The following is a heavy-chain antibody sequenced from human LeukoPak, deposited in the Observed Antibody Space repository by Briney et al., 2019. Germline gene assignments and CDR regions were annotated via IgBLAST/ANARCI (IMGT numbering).Heavy chain of an antibody. CDR2: IKHDGSDK. J-gene: IGHJ4*02. Sequence: GGSLRFSCVASGFTFSSYWMSWVRQAPGKGLEWVANIKHDGSDKYYVDSVKGRFTISRDNAKNSLYLQMDSLRVEDTAVYYCARPSAPDWGQGTLVTVSS. V-gene: IGHV3-7*01. D-gene: IGHD2-2*01. CDR3: ARPSAPD. CDR1: GFTFSSYW.